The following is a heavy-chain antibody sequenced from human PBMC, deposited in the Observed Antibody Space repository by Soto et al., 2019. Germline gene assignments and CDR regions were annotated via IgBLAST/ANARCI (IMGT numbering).Heavy chain of an antibody. J-gene: IGHJ6*02. CDR1: GYTFTSYY. D-gene: IGHD6-6*01. Sequence: ASVKVSCKASGYTFTSYYMHWVRQAPGQGLEWMGIINPSGCSTSYAQKFQGRVTMTRDTSTSTVYMELSSLRSEDTAVYHCARDVVAARLCGMDVCGQGTTLTASS. CDR2: INPSGCST. CDR3: ARDVVAARLCGMDV. V-gene: IGHV1-46*01.